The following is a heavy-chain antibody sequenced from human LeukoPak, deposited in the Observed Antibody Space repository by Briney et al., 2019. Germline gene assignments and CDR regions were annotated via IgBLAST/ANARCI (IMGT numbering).Heavy chain of an antibody. CDR2: IWYDGRNK. CDR1: GFTFSSYG. V-gene: IGHV3-33*06. D-gene: IGHD3-3*01. Sequence: GGSLRLSCAASGFTFSSYGMHWVRQAAGKGLEWVAVIWYDGRNKYYGDSVKGRFTISRDNSKNTLYLQMNSLSAEETAVYYCANGGSITIFGVAQSAFDIWGQGTMVTVSS. CDR3: ANGGSITIFGVAQSAFDI. J-gene: IGHJ3*02.